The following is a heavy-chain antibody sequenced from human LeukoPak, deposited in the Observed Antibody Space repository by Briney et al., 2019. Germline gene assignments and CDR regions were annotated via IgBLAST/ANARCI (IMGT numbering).Heavy chain of an antibody. V-gene: IGHV1-69*06. D-gene: IGHD3-22*01. Sequence: ASVKVSCKASGGTFSSYAISWMRQAPGQGLEWMGGIIPIFGTANYAQKFQGRVTITADKSTSTAYMELTSLRAEDTAVYYCATFVPYSDSSDFYIHAFHIWGRGTMVTVSS. CDR3: ATFVPYSDSSDFYIHAFHI. CDR2: IIPIFGTA. J-gene: IGHJ3*02. CDR1: GGTFSSYA.